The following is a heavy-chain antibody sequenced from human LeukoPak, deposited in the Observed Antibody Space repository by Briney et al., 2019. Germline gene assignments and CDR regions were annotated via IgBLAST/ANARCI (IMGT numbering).Heavy chain of an antibody. CDR2: ISGSGSTL. V-gene: IGHV3-48*02. J-gene: IGHJ4*02. CDR3: ARDQDYAFDY. D-gene: IGHD4-17*01. Sequence: GGSLRLSCAASGFTFSSYSMNWVRQAPGKGLEWVSYISGSGSTLWYADFVKGRFTISRDNAKNSLYLQMNSLRDEDTAVYYCARDQDYAFDYWGQGTLVTVSS. CDR1: GFTFSSYS.